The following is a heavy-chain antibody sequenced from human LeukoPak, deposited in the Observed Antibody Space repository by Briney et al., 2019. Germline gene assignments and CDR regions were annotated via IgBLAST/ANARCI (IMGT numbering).Heavy chain of an antibody. J-gene: IGHJ4*02. Sequence: ASVTLSCTASAYIFTNYYMDWDRHPPGQGLERMGIINPSGGSTTYAQKFQGRVTMTRDTSTSTVYMELSSLRSEDTAVYYCARDHGSAYYRAPRHWGQGTLVTVSS. CDR2: INPSGGST. D-gene: IGHD3-10*01. V-gene: IGHV1-46*01. CDR1: AYIFTNYY. CDR3: ARDHGSAYYRAPRH.